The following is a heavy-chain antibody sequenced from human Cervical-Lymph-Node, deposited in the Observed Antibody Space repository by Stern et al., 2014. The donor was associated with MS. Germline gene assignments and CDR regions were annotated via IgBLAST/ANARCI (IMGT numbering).Heavy chain of an antibody. CDR1: GFTFSSSA. V-gene: IGHV1-58*01. CDR3: AAGYTYGTLHY. J-gene: IGHJ4*02. Sequence: QLVQSGAEVKKPGTSVKVSCKASGFTFSSSAVQWVRQARGQRLEWIGWFVVGSGNTSYAQRFQERVTITRDMSTSTAYMELSSLRSEDTALYYCAAGYTYGTLHYWGQGTLVTVSS. CDR2: FVVGSGNT. D-gene: IGHD5-18*01.